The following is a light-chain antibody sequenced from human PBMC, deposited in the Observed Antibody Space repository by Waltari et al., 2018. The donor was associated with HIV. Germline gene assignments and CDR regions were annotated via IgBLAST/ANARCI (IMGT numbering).Light chain of an antibody. V-gene: IGLV2-14*01. Sequence: SALTQPASVSGSPGQSITISCTGPASDMTTFNFVSWYQQSPGRAPKLIIFEVYFRPSGVSDRFSGSKPGDTASLTISALRAEDEGDYFCSSYSTRGFVLFGGGTKVTVL. CDR2: EVY. CDR3: SSYSTRGFVL. J-gene: IGLJ3*02. CDR1: ASDMTTFNF.